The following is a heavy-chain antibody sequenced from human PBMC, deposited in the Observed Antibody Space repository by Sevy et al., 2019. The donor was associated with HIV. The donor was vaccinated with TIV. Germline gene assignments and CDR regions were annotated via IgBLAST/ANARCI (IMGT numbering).Heavy chain of an antibody. CDR2: INHSGST. V-gene: IGHV4-34*01. CDR3: ARGRGYISSSDFDY. D-gene: IGHD6-13*01. J-gene: IGHJ4*02. CDR1: GGSFSGYY. Sequence: SEILSLTCAVYGGSFSGYYWSWIRQPPGKGLEWIGEINHSGSTNYNPSLKSRVTISVDTSKNQFSLKLSSVTAADTAVYYCARGRGYISSSDFDYWGQGTLVTVSS.